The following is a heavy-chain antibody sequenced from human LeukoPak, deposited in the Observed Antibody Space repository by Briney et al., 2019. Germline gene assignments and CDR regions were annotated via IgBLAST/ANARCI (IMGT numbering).Heavy chain of an antibody. J-gene: IGHJ4*02. CDR1: GFTFSKYW. D-gene: IGHD3-22*01. CDR2: INTDGSST. Sequence: GGSLRLSCAASGFTFSKYWMHWVRQAPGKGLVWVSRINTDGSSTTYADSVRGRFTISRDNAKNSLFLQMNSPRAEDTAVYYCARELMGLTMIVVVNPIDYWGQGTLVTVSS. CDR3: ARELMGLTMIVVVNPIDY. V-gene: IGHV3-74*01.